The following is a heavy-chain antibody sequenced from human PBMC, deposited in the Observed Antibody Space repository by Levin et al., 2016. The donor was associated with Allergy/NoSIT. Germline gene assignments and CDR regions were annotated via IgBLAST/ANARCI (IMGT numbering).Heavy chain of an antibody. CDR3: ARDGVVVPAAIRPSNYYYYYYMDV. V-gene: IGHV3-33*01. CDR2: IWYDGSNK. J-gene: IGHJ6*03. D-gene: IGHD2-2*02. Sequence: WIRQPPGKGLEWVAVIWYDGSNKYYCRLREGPIHQSPETSSKNTLYLQMNSLRAEDTAVYYCARDGVVVPAAIRPSNYYYYYYMDVWGKGTTVTVSS.